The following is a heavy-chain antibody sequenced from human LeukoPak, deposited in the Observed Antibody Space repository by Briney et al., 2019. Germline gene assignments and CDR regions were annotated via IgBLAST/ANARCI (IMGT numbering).Heavy chain of an antibody. Sequence: GAXVXXSXKASGYTFTSYAMNWVRQAPGQGLEWMGWINTNTGNPTYAQGFTGRFVFSLDTSVSTAYLQISSLKAEDTAVYYCARDKARVPSGYWGQGTLVTVSS. CDR3: ARDKARVPSGY. CDR1: GYTFTSYA. J-gene: IGHJ4*02. V-gene: IGHV7-4-1*02. CDR2: INTNTGNP. D-gene: IGHD6-25*01.